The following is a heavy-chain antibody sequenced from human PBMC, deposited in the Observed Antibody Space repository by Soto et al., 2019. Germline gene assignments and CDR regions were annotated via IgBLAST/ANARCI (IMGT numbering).Heavy chain of an antibody. CDR2: IYHSGST. CDR3: ARGSYYYDSGGYYYVGDFDY. J-gene: IGHJ4*02. D-gene: IGHD3-22*01. CDR1: GGSISSSNW. Sequence: SETLSLTCAVSGGSISSSNWWSWVRQPPGKGLEWIGEIYHSGSTNYNPSLKSRVTISVDKSKNQFSLKLSSVTAADTAVYYCARGSYYYDSGGYYYVGDFDYWGQGTLVTVSS. V-gene: IGHV4-4*02.